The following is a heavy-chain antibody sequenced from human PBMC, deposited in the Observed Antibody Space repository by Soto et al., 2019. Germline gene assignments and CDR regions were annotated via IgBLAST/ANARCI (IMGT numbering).Heavy chain of an antibody. Sequence: ASVKVSCKASGGTFSSYAISWVRQAPGQGLEWMGGIIPIFGTANYAQKFQGRVTITADESTSTAYMELSSLRSEDTAVYYCARGGRSYYYDSSGYYGNWFDPWGQGTLVTVSS. D-gene: IGHD3-22*01. V-gene: IGHV1-69*13. CDR1: GGTFSSYA. CDR3: ARGGRSYYYDSSGYYGNWFDP. CDR2: IIPIFGTA. J-gene: IGHJ5*02.